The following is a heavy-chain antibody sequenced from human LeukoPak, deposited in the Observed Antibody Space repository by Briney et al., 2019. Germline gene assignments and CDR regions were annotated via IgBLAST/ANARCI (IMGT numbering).Heavy chain of an antibody. J-gene: IGHJ3*02. Sequence: GASLKISCKGSGYSFKTYWISWVRQMPGKGLEWMGRIDPSDSYTNYSPSFQGHVTISADKSISTAYLQWSSLKASDTAMYYCARVYCSGGRCLDAFDIWGQGTMVTVSS. D-gene: IGHD2-15*01. V-gene: IGHV5-10-1*01. CDR2: IDPSDSYT. CDR3: ARVYCSGGRCLDAFDI. CDR1: GYSFKTYW.